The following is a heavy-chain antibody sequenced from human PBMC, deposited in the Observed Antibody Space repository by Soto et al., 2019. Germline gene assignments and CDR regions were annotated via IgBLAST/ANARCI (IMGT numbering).Heavy chain of an antibody. CDR1: GGSISRGGYY. Sequence: NPSETLSLTCTVSGGSISRGGYYWSWIRQHPGTGLEWIGHISYSGSTYYNTSLKSRVTISVHTSRNQFSLKVNSVTAADTAVYYCARGLITGSQYSGGWYYFASWGQGTQVTVSS. CDR3: ARGLITGSQYSGGWYYFAS. J-gene: IGHJ4*02. V-gene: IGHV4-31*03. CDR2: ISYSGST. D-gene: IGHD1-26*01.